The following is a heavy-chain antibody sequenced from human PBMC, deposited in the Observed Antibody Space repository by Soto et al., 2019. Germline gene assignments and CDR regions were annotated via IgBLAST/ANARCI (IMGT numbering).Heavy chain of an antibody. CDR2: TYYRSKWYN. J-gene: IGHJ6*02. Sequence: SQTLSLTCAISGDSVPSNSAAWNWIRQSPSRGLEWLGRTYYRSKWYNDYAVSVKSRITINPDTSKNQFSLQLNSVTPEDTAVYYCAREDIVVVPAAGAYYYYGMDVWGQGTTVTVSS. CDR3: AREDIVVVPAAGAYYYYGMDV. D-gene: IGHD2-2*01. V-gene: IGHV6-1*01. CDR1: GDSVPSNSAA.